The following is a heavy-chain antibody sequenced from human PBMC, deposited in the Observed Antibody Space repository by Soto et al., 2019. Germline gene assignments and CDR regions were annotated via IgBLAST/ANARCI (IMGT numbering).Heavy chain of an antibody. Sequence: QVQLVQSGAEVKKPGSSVKVSCKASGGTFSSYAISWVRQAPGQGLEWMGGIIPISGTANYALKFQGRVTITADESTSTVYMELSSLRSEDTAVYFCARSQGSSTSLELYYYYYYGMDGWGQGPTVTVSS. CDR2: IIPISGTA. J-gene: IGHJ6*02. CDR1: GGTFSSYA. CDR3: ARSQGSSTSLELYYYYYYGMDG. D-gene: IGHD2-2*01. V-gene: IGHV1-69*01.